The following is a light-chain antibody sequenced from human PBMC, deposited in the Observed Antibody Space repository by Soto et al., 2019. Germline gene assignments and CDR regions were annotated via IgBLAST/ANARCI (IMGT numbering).Light chain of an antibody. CDR3: QQYINWPLT. J-gene: IGKJ4*01. CDR1: QSVSSN. Sequence: EIVMTQSPATLSVFPGERATLSCRASQSVSSNLAWYQQKPGQAPRLLIYGASTRATGIPARFSGSGSGTEFTLTISSLQPEDFAVYYCQQYINWPLTFGGGTKV. V-gene: IGKV3-15*01. CDR2: GAS.